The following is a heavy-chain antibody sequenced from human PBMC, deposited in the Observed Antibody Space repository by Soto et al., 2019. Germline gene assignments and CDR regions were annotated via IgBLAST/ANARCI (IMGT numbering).Heavy chain of an antibody. CDR1: GYTFTSYY. CDR3: ARDGVTGTDLSYSYYGMEV. J-gene: IGHJ6*01. D-gene: IGHD1-20*01. CDR2: INPSGGST. V-gene: IGHV1-46*01. Sequence: ASVKVSCKASGYTFTSYYMHWVRQAPGQGLEWMGIINPSGGSTSYAQKFQGRVTMTRDTSTSTVYMELSSLRSEDTAVYYCARDGVTGTDLSYSYYGMEVWGQGTTVNVS.